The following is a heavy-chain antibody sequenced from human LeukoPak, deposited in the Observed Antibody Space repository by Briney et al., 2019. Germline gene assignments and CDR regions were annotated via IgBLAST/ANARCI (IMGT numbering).Heavy chain of an antibody. CDR2: ISGGGTTI. CDR3: VSLDAGSGSWLMGENWSDP. V-gene: IGHV3-48*03. J-gene: IGHJ5*02. CDR1: GFTFSSFE. D-gene: IGHD3-10*01. Sequence: PGGSLRLSCAASGFTFSSFEMNWVRQTPGKGLEWVSFISGGGTTIYYADSVKGRFTISRDNAKKSLYLQMNSLRAEDTAVYYCVSLDAGSGSWLMGENWSDPWGQGALVTVSS.